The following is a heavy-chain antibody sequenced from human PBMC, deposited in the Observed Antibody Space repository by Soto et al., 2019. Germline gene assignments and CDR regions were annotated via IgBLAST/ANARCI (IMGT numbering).Heavy chain of an antibody. Sequence: ASVKVSCKVSGYTLTELSMHWVRQAPGKGLEWMGGFDPEDGETIYAQKFQGRVTMTEDTSTDTAYMELSSLRSEDTAVYYCASYYDSSGYRGAFDIWVQGTMVTVSS. V-gene: IGHV1-24*01. CDR3: ASYYDSSGYRGAFDI. J-gene: IGHJ3*02. D-gene: IGHD3-22*01. CDR1: GYTLTELS. CDR2: FDPEDGET.